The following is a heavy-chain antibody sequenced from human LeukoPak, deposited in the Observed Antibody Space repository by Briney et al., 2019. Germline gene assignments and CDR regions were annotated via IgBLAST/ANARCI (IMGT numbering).Heavy chain of an antibody. Sequence: GGSLRLSCAASGFTFSSYAMHWVRQAPGKGLEWVAVISYDGSNKYYADSVKGRFTISRDNSKNTPYLQMNSLRAEDTAVYYCARDPSPYGDYGNWFDPWGQGTLVTVSS. CDR1: GFTFSSYA. D-gene: IGHD4-17*01. J-gene: IGHJ5*02. V-gene: IGHV3-30*04. CDR3: ARDPSPYGDYGNWFDP. CDR2: ISYDGSNK.